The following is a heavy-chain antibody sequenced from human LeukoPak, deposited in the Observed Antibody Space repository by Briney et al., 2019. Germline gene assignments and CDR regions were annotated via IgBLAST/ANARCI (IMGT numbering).Heavy chain of an antibody. CDR3: AREHDRASIARIFDY. V-gene: IGHV1-18*01. Sequence: GAAVKVSCKTSGYTFSSHGIYWLRQAPGQGLGWMGWVSGSNSATNFAQTFQDRVSMGTDTAASTVYMELGSLRYDDTAVYYCAREHDRASIARIFDYWGQGTLVTVSS. CDR2: VSGSNSAT. CDR1: GYTFSSHG. J-gene: IGHJ4*02. D-gene: IGHD2-2*02.